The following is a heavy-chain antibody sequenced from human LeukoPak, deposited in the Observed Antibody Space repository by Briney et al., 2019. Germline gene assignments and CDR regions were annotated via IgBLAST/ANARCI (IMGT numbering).Heavy chain of an antibody. Sequence: GGSLRLSCAASGFTFSSNGMHWVRQAPGKGLVWVSRVNSDGRFTRYADSVKGRFTISRDNAKNTLYLQMSSLRAEDTAVYYCAKSRGYSYGPSYCFDYWGQGTLVTVSS. CDR1: GFTFSSNG. D-gene: IGHD5-18*01. CDR2: VNSDGRFT. V-gene: IGHV3-74*01. CDR3: AKSRGYSYGPSYCFDY. J-gene: IGHJ4*02.